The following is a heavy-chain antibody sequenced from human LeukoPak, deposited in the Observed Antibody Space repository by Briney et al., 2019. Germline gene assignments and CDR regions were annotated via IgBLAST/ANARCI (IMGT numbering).Heavy chain of an antibody. CDR1: GFTFSSYS. CDR2: ISSSSSTI. V-gene: IGHV3-48*02. CDR3: AREGDETDFDY. D-gene: IGHD3-16*01. J-gene: IGHJ4*02. Sequence: GGSLRLSCAASGFTFSSYSMNWVRQAPGKGLEWVSYISSSSSTIYYADSVKGRFTISRDNAKNSLYLKMNSLRDEDTAVYYCAREGDETDFDYWGQGTLITVSS.